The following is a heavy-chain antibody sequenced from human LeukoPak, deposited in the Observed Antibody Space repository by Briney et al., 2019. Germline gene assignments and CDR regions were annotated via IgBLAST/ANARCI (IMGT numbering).Heavy chain of an antibody. Sequence: SVKVSCKASGGTFSSYAISWVRQAPGQGLEWMGGIIPIFGTANYAQKLQGRVTMTTDTSTSTAYMELRSLRSDDTAVYYCARNGIAAAGFDYWGQGTLVTVSS. V-gene: IGHV1-69*05. CDR2: IIPIFGTA. CDR3: ARNGIAAAGFDY. D-gene: IGHD6-13*01. CDR1: GGTFSSYA. J-gene: IGHJ4*02.